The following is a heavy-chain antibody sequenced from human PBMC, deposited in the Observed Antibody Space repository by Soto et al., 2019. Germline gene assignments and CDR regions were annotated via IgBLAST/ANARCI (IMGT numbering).Heavy chain of an antibody. D-gene: IGHD3-3*01. CDR2: INHSGST. V-gene: IGHV4-34*01. Sequence: SETLSLTCAVYGGSFSGYYWSWIRQPPGKGLEWIGEINHSGSTNYNPSLKSRLTISVDTSKNQFSLKLGSVTAADTAVYYCARDRSYYDFWSGYQPSHYYYGMDVWGQGTTVTVSS. CDR1: GGSFSGYY. CDR3: ARDRSYYDFWSGYQPSHYYYGMDV. J-gene: IGHJ6*02.